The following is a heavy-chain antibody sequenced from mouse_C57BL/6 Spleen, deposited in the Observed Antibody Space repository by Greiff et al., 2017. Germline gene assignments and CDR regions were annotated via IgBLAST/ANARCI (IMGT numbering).Heavy chain of an antibody. CDR1: GYTFTSYW. CDR3: ARGGLRRTSTWYFDV. J-gene: IGHJ1*03. V-gene: IGHV1-69*01. CDR2: IDPSDSYT. D-gene: IGHD2-2*01. Sequence: QVQLQQPGAELVMPGASVKLSCKASGYTFTSYWMHWVKQRPGQGLEWIGEIDPSDSYTNYNQKFKGKSTLTVDKSSSTAYMQLSSLTSEDSAVYYCARGGLRRTSTWYFDVWGTGTTVTVSS.